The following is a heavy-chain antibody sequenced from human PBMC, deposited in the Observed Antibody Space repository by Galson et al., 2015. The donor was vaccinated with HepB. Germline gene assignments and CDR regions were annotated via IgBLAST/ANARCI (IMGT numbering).Heavy chain of an antibody. Sequence: SLRLSCAASGFTFSSYWMHWVRQAPGKGLMWVSRINSDGSSTSYADSVKGRFTVSRDNAQNSLFLQMNSPRAEDTAIYYCARQHSSGCLDYWGQGTLVTVSS. D-gene: IGHD3-22*01. CDR2: INSDGSST. V-gene: IGHV3-74*01. CDR1: GFTFSSYW. CDR3: ARQHSSGCLDY. J-gene: IGHJ4*02.